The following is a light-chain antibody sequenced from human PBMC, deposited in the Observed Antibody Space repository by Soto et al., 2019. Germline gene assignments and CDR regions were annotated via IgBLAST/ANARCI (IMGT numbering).Light chain of an antibody. CDR3: KQYGSSPFT. CDR2: GAS. CDR1: QSVNSRY. Sequence: EIVLTQSPGTLSLSPGERATLSCRASQSVNSRYVAWYQQKPGQAPRLLIYGASSRATGIPDMFSGSGSGTDFTLTISRLEPEDFAVYYCKQYGSSPFTFGPGTKVDIK. J-gene: IGKJ3*01. V-gene: IGKV3-20*01.